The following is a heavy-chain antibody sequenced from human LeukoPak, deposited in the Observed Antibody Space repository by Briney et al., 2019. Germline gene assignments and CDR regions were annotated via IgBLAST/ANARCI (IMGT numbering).Heavy chain of an antibody. CDR3: AKAPWDYYDSSGYYYEIYYFDY. CDR1: GFTFSSYW. J-gene: IGHJ4*02. D-gene: IGHD3-22*01. CDR2: INSDGSST. Sequence: AGGSLRLSCAASGFTFSSYWMHWVRQAPGKGLVWVSRINSDGSSTSYADSVKGRFTISRDNSKNTLYLQMNSLRAEDTAVYYCAKAPWDYYDSSGYYYEIYYFDYWGQGTLVTVSS. V-gene: IGHV3-74*01.